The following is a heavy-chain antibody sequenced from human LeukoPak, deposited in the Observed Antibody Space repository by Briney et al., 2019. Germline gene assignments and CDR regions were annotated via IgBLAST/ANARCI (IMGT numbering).Heavy chain of an antibody. J-gene: IGHJ4*02. Sequence: SETLSLTCTVSGGSISGYYWSWIRQPPGKGLEWIGCIYYSGGAKYNPSLKSRVTISVDTSKNQFSLKLTSVTAADTAVYYCARDIGAARSDYWGQGTLVTVSS. CDR2: IYYSGGA. CDR3: ARDIGAARSDY. V-gene: IGHV4-59*01. CDR1: GGSISGYY. D-gene: IGHD6-6*01.